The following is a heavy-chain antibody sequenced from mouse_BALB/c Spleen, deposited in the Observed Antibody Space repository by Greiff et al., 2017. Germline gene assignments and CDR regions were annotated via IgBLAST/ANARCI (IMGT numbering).Heavy chain of an antibody. CDR3: ARDGFYYYGSSGFDY. V-gene: IGHV7-3*02. CDR2: IRNKANGYTT. D-gene: IGHD1-1*01. CDR1: GFTFTDYY. J-gene: IGHJ2*01. Sequence: EVHLVESGGGLVQPGGSLRLSCATSGFTFTDYYMSWVRQPPGKALEWLGFIRNKANGYTTEYSASVKGRFTISRDNSQSILYLQMNTLRAEDSATYYCARDGFYYYGSSGFDYWGQGTTLTVSS.